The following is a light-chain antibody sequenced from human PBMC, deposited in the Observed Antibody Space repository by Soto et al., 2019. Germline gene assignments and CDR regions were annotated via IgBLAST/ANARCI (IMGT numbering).Light chain of an antibody. CDR2: GNS. CDR1: SSNIGAGYD. J-gene: IGLJ2*01. V-gene: IGLV1-40*01. CDR3: QSYDSSLSAHVV. Sequence: QAVVTQPHSVSGAPGQRVTISCTGSSSNIGAGYDVHGYQQLPGTAPKLLIYGNSNRPSGVPDRFSGSKSGTSASLAITGLQAEDEADYYCQSYDSSLSAHVVFGGWTKLTVL.